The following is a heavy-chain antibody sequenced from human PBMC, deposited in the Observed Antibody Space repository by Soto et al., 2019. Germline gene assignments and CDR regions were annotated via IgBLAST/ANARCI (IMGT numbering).Heavy chain of an antibody. Sequence: GGSLRLSCAVSGFTFSRNGMHWVRQAPGKGLEWVAVISYDGTSKYYGDSVQGRFTISRDNFKNTVYLEMNTLGAEDTAFYYCAKDGRASGSSASLSGMHVWGQVTTVTVSS. CDR2: ISYDGTSK. J-gene: IGHJ6*02. D-gene: IGHD3-10*01. CDR1: GFTFSRNG. CDR3: AKDGRASGSSASLSGMHV. V-gene: IGHV3-30*18.